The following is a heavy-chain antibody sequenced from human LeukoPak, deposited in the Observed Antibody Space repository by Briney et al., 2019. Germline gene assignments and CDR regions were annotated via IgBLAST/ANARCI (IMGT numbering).Heavy chain of an antibody. Sequence: GASVKVSCKASGYTFTSYYMHWVRQAPGQGLEWMGIINPSGGSTSYAQKFQGRVTMTRDTSTSTVYMELSSLRSEDTAVYYCARDGPPPGYSSSWYVSGDAFDIWGQGTMVTVSS. D-gene: IGHD6-13*01. CDR3: ARDGPPPGYSSSWYVSGDAFDI. V-gene: IGHV1-46*01. CDR1: GYTFTSYY. J-gene: IGHJ3*02. CDR2: INPSGGST.